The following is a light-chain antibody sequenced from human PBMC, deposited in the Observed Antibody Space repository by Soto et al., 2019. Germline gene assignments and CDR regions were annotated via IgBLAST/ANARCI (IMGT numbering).Light chain of an antibody. V-gene: IGLV2-23*01. CDR3: CSSAPESTYV. Sequence: QSALAQPASVSGSPGQSITTSCTGTSSDVGAYNSVSWYQQHPHKAPQVIIYKGTQRPSGVSNRFSGSTSGNAASLTISGLQADDEADCFCCSSAPESTYVFGSGTKVTVL. CDR1: SSDVGAYNS. J-gene: IGLJ1*01. CDR2: KGT.